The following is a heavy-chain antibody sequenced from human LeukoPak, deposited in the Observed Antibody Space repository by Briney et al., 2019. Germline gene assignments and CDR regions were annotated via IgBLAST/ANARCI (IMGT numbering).Heavy chain of an antibody. D-gene: IGHD1-26*01. CDR2: INPNSGGT. V-gene: IGHV1-2*04. CDR3: ARERPRGSGSYYY. J-gene: IGHJ4*02. Sequence: ASVKVSCKASGYTFTGYYMHWVRQAPGQGLEWMGWINPNSGGTNYAQKFQGWVTMTRDTSISTAYMELSRLRSDDTAVYYCARERPRGSGSYYYWGQGTPVTVSS. CDR1: GYTFTGYY.